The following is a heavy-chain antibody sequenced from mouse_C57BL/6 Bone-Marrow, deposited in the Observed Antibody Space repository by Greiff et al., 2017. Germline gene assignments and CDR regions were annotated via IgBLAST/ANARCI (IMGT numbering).Heavy chain of an antibody. J-gene: IGHJ4*01. V-gene: IGHV1-82*01. CDR3: ARRGGYYDYDGGYYYAMDY. CDR1: GYAFSSSW. Sequence: VMLVESGPELVKPGASVKISCKASGYAFSSSWMNWVKQRPGKGLEWIGRIYPGDGDTNYNGKFKGKATLTAEKSSSTAYMQLSSLTSEDSAVYFCARRGGYYDYDGGYYYAMDYWGQGTSVTVSS. CDR2: IYPGDGDT. D-gene: IGHD2-4*01.